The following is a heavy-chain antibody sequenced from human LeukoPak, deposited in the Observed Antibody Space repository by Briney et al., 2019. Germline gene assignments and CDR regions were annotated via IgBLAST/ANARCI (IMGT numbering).Heavy chain of an antibody. J-gene: IGHJ4*02. CDR2: IYYSGSS. D-gene: IGHD5-24*01. CDR3: ARHRSGWLQSSFDY. CDR1: GGSISSRSSY. V-gene: IGHV4-39*01. Sequence: SETLSLTCSVSGGSISSRSSYWGWIRQPPGEGLEGIGSIYYSGSSFDNPALKSRVTISVDTSKNQFSLKLSSVTAADTAVYYCARHRSGWLQSSFDYWGQGTLVTVSS.